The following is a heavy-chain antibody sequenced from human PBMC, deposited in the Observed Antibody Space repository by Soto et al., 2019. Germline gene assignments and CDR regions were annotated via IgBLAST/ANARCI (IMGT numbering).Heavy chain of an antibody. D-gene: IGHD5-12*01. CDR3: AYRQEYRGSWDSGWFDP. CDR1: GFSLTTNGVG. J-gene: IGHJ5*02. Sequence: HITLKESGPTLVEPTQTLTLTCAFSGFSLTTNGVGVGWIRQPPGKALEWLAFIYWDDDKRYNPSLKTRLTIIKDTSTYQVVLVMTNIDPVDSATYYCAYRQEYRGSWDSGWFDPWGQGTLVTVSS. CDR2: IYWDDDK. V-gene: IGHV2-5*02.